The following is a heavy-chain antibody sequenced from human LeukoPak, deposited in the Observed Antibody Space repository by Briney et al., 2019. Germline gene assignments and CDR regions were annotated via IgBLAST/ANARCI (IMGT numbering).Heavy chain of an antibody. CDR1: GYTFTSNG. V-gene: IGHV1-18*01. D-gene: IGHD2-2*01. Sequence: GASVRVSCKASGYTFTSNGNSWVRQAPGQGLEWMGWISAYNGNTKYAQKLQGRVTMTTDTSTSTAYMELRSLRSDDTAVYYCARDDRYCISSSCPGFDYWGQGTLVTVSS. CDR2: ISAYNGNT. CDR3: ARDDRYCISSSCPGFDY. J-gene: IGHJ4*02.